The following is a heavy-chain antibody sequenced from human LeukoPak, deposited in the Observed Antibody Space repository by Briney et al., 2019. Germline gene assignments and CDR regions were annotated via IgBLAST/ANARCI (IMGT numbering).Heavy chain of an antibody. CDR1: GYTFTSYY. J-gene: IGHJ3*02. Sequence: ASVKVSCKASGYTFTSYYMHWVRQAPGQGLEWMGIINPSGGSTSYAQKFQGRVTMTRDTSTSTVYMELSSLRSEDTAVYYCARKGGDGYKRSDAFDIWGQGTMVTVSS. CDR3: ARKGGDGYKRSDAFDI. D-gene: IGHD5-24*01. V-gene: IGHV1-46*01. CDR2: INPSGGST.